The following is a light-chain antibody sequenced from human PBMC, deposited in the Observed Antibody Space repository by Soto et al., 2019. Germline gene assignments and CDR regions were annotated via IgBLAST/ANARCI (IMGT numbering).Light chain of an antibody. V-gene: IGLV1-44*01. Sequence: QSVLTQPPSASGTPGQRVTISCSGSSFNIGGNTVNWYQQVTGTAPKLLINSNNQRPSGVPDRFSGSKSGTSASLAIRGLQSEDEADYYCAAWDDSLNGVVFGGGTKVTGL. CDR2: SNN. CDR3: AAWDDSLNGVV. CDR1: SFNIGGNT. J-gene: IGLJ2*01.